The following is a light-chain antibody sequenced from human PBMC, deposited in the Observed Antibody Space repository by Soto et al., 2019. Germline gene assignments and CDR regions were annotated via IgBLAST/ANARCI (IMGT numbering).Light chain of an antibody. J-gene: IGKJ5*01. CDR1: QSVSSY. V-gene: IGKV3-11*01. CDR3: QHRSDWPPT. Sequence: EIVLTQSPATLSLSPGERATLSCRASQSVSSYLAWYQQKPGQAPSLLIYDASNRATGIPARFSGSGSGTDFTLTISSLEPEDFAVYYCQHRSDWPPTFGQGTRLEIK. CDR2: DAS.